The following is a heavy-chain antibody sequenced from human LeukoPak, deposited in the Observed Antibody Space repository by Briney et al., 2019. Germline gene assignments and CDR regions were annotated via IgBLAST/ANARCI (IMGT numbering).Heavy chain of an antibody. CDR2: ISAYNGNT. CDR3: ASVHPGDDFWTGYYTGQYSQH. J-gene: IGHJ1*01. Sequence: ASVKVSCKASGYTFTSYGISWVRQAPGQGLEWMGWISAYNGNTNYAQKLQGRVTMTTDTSTSTASMELRSLRSDDTAVSYCASVHPGDDFWTGYYTGQYSQHWGQGTLVTVSS. D-gene: IGHD3/OR15-3a*01. CDR1: GYTFTSYG. V-gene: IGHV1-18*01.